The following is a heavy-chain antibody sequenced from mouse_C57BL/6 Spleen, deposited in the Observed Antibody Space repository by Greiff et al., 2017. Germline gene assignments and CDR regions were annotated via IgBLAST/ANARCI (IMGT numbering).Heavy chain of an antibody. CDR2: IDPSDSYT. D-gene: IGHD1-2*01. V-gene: IGHV1-50*01. Sequence: QVQLQQPGAELVKPGASVKLSCKASGYTFTSYWMQWVKQRPGQGLEWIGEIDPSDSYTNYNQKFKGKATLTVDTSSSTAYMQLSSLTSEDSAVYYCAKGTTALEGAWFAYWGQGTLVTVSA. J-gene: IGHJ3*01. CDR1: GYTFTSYW. CDR3: AKGTTALEGAWFAY.